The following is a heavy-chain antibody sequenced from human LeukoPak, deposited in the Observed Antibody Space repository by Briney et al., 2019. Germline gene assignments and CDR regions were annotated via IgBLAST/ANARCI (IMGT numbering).Heavy chain of an antibody. J-gene: IGHJ4*02. D-gene: IGHD5-18*01. CDR2: IFTSGST. V-gene: IGHV4-61*02. Sequence: SEALSLTCTVSGGSISSGSYYWSWIRQPAGKGLEWIGRIFTSGSTNYNPSLKSRVTTSLDTSKNQFSLNLNAVTAADTAVYYCTREGYSSPDYWGQGTLVTVSS. CDR3: TREGYSSPDY. CDR1: GGSISSGSYY.